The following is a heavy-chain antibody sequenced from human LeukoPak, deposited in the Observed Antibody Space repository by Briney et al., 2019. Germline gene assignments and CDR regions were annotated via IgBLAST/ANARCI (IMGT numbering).Heavy chain of an antibody. V-gene: IGHV3-74*01. CDR2: IKSDGSGT. CDR3: ARGKAVAFDD. Sequence: GGSLRLSCVASGFTFTSNWMHWVRQAPGKGLVWVSHIKSDGSGTNYADSVKGRFTISRANGKNTLYLQMNSLTAEDTAVYYCARGKAVAFDDWGQGTLVTVSS. J-gene: IGHJ4*02. CDR1: GFTFTSNW. D-gene: IGHD6-19*01.